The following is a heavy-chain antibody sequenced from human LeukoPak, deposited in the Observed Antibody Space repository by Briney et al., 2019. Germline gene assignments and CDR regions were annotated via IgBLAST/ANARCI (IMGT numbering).Heavy chain of an antibody. D-gene: IGHD6-13*01. CDR2: ITSSSSYI. CDR1: GFTFSSYW. Sequence: PGGSLRLSCAASGFTFSSYWMSWVRQAPGKGLEWVSSITSSSSYIYNADSVKGRFTISRDNAKNSLYLQMNSLRVEDTAVYYCARDDGIAATGAYYGMDVWGQGTTVTVSS. CDR3: ARDDGIAATGAYYGMDV. J-gene: IGHJ6*02. V-gene: IGHV3-21*01.